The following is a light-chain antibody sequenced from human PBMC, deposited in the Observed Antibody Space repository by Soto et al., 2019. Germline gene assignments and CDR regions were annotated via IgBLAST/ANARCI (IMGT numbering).Light chain of an antibody. Sequence: EIVLTQSPATLSLSPGERATLSCRASQSVGTYLAWYQHNPGQAPRLLIYDASNRATGIPARFSGSGSGTDVTLTISSPEPEDFAVYYCQQSYNWPNTFGQGTNLEIK. V-gene: IGKV3-11*01. J-gene: IGKJ2*01. CDR1: QSVGTY. CDR3: QQSYNWPNT. CDR2: DAS.